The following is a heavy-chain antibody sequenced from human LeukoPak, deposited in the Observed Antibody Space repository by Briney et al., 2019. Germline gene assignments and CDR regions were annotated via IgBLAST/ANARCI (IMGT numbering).Heavy chain of an antibody. CDR2: IKQDGSEK. J-gene: IGHJ4*02. CDR1: GFTVSSNY. CDR3: ARWRAWDY. D-gene: IGHD5-12*01. V-gene: IGHV3-7*01. Sequence: PGGSLRLSCAASGFTVSSNYMSWVRQAPGKGLEWVANIKQDGSEKYYVDSVKGRFTISRDNAKNSLYLQMNSLRAEDTAVYYCARWRAWDYWGQGTLVTVSS.